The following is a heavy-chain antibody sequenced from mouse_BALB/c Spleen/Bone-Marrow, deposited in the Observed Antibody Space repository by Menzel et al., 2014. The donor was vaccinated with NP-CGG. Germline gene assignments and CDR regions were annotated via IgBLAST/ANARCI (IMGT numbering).Heavy chain of an antibody. CDR3: AGSGSSSGYFDY. V-gene: IGHV5-17*02. D-gene: IGHD1-1*01. J-gene: IGHJ2*01. CDR1: GFTFSSFG. Sequence: KLVESGGGLVQPGGSRKLTCAASGFTFSSFGMHWVRQAPEKGLEWVAYISSGSSTIYYADTVMGRFTISKDNPKNTLFLQMTSLRSEDTAMYYCAGSGSSSGYFDYWGQGTTLTDSS. CDR2: ISSGSSTI.